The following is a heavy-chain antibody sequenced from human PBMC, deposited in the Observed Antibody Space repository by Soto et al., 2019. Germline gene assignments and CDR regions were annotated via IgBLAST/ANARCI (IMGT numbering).Heavy chain of an antibody. D-gene: IGHD3-3*01. CDR2: IIPIFGTA. CDR1: GGTFSSYA. Sequence: SVKVSCKASGGTFSSYAISWVRQAPGQGLEWMGGIIPIFGTANYAQKFQGRVTITADKSTSTAYMELSSLRSEDTAVYYCARSDRFTIFGVVITPIWFDPRGQGTLVTVSS. CDR3: ARSDRFTIFGVVITPIWFDP. J-gene: IGHJ5*02. V-gene: IGHV1-69*06.